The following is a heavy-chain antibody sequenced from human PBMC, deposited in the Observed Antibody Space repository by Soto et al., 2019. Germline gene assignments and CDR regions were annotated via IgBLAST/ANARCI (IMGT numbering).Heavy chain of an antibody. CDR2: ISYDGSVK. Sequence: GVSRRLSFAASGFPFSNYGMHWVRQAPGKGLEWVAVISYDGSVKYYADSVKGRFTISRDNSKNTLYLRMNSLRAEDTAVYYCAKDRGVGSTCFDYRGQGTLVTVSS. V-gene: IGHV3-30*18. J-gene: IGHJ4*02. D-gene: IGHD1-26*01. CDR3: AKDRGVGSTCFDY. CDR1: GFPFSNYG.